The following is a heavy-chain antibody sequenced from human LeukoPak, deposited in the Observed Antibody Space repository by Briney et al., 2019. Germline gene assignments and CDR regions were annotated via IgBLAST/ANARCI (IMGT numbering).Heavy chain of an antibody. V-gene: IGHV4-39*01. CDR2: IYYSGST. CDR1: GGSISGSNYY. J-gene: IGHJ3*01. CDR3: ARSPVVVTANHAFDV. D-gene: IGHD2-21*02. Sequence: SETLSLTCTVSGGSISGSNYYWGWIRQPPGKGLEWLGGIYYSGSTYYNPSLKSRVTISVDTSKNQFSLKLSSVTAADTAVYYCARSPVVVTANHAFDVWGQGTMVTVSS.